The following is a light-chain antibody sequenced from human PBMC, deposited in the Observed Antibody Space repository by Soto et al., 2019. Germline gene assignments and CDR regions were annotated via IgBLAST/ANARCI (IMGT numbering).Light chain of an antibody. Sequence: DIQMTQSPFSLSASVGDRVTITCRASRSISSYLNWYQQKPGRAPKPLIFGASNLQSGVPSRFSGSGSGTDFTLTISSVQPEDFATYFCQQSYSVLYTFGQGTKLEI. J-gene: IGKJ2*01. V-gene: IGKV1-39*01. CDR2: GAS. CDR3: QQSYSVLYT. CDR1: RSISSY.